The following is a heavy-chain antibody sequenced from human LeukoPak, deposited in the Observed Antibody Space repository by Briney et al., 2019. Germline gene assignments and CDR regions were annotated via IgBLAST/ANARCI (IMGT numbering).Heavy chain of an antibody. J-gene: IGHJ4*02. CDR1: GFTFSSYA. Sequence: GGSLRLSCAASGFTFSSYAMSWVRQAPGKGLEWVSAISGSGGSTYYADSVKGRFTISRDNSKNTLSLQMNSLRAEDTAVYYCAKDTVAMIRGLMALWGQGTLVTVSS. CDR2: ISGSGGST. V-gene: IGHV3-23*01. D-gene: IGHD3-10*01. CDR3: AKDTVAMIRGLMAL.